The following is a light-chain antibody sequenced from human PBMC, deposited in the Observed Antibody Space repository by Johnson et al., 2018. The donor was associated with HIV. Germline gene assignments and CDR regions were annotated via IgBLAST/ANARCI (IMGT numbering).Light chain of an antibody. J-gene: IGLJ1*01. V-gene: IGLV1-51*02. CDR3: GTWDSSLSAGV. CDR2: EDN. Sequence: QSVLTQSPSVSAAPGQRVTISCSGSSSNIGNNYVSWHQQFPGTVPKLLIYEDNKRPSGIPDRFSGSTSGTSAPLGLTGLPTGDEADYYCGTWDSSLSAGVFGTGTKVTVL. CDR1: SSNIGNNY.